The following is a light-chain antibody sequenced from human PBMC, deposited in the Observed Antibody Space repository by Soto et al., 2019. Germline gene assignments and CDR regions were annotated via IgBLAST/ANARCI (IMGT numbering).Light chain of an antibody. CDR1: TGAVTSGHW. Sequence: QAVVTQEPSLTVSPGGTVTLTCGSSTGAVTSGHWPYWFQQKLGQAPKTLIYETTNKHSWSPARFSGSLLGGKAALTLSGAQPEDEADYYCVLVYSDTVIFGVGTKMTVL. V-gene: IGLV7-46*01. CDR3: VLVYSDTVI. CDR2: ETT. J-gene: IGLJ2*01.